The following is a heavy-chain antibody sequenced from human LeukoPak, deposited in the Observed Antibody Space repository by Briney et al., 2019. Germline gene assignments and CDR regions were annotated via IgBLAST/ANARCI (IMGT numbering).Heavy chain of an antibody. CDR1: GGNFISYA. CDR2: IIPIFGTA. J-gene: IGHJ5*02. D-gene: IGHD1-1*01. CDR3: ARHSTPGTNLNWFDL. V-gene: IGHV1-69*01. Sequence: SVKVSCKASGGNFISYAISWVRQAPGQGLEWMGGIIPIFGTANYAQKFQGRVTITADESTSTAYMELSSLRSEDTAVYYCARHSTPGTNLNWFDLWGQGTLVTVSS.